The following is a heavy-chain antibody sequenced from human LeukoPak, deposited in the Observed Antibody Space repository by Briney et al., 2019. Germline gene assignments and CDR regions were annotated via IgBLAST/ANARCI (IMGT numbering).Heavy chain of an antibody. CDR3: ARDPLGTAIAEGKTDY. CDR2: IIPILGIA. Sequence: SVKVSCKASGGTFSSYAISWVRQAPGQGLEWMGRIIPILGIANYAQKFQGRVTITADKSTSTAYMELSSLRSEDTAVYYCARDPLGTAIAEGKTDYWGQGTLVTVSS. D-gene: IGHD5-18*01. J-gene: IGHJ4*02. V-gene: IGHV1-69*04. CDR1: GGTFSSYA.